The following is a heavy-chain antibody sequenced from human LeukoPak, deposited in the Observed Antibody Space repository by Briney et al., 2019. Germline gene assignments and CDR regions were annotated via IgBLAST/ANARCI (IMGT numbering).Heavy chain of an antibody. CDR2: INPNSGGT. J-gene: IGHJ4*02. CDR3: ARSDLYCSGGSCYRYYFDY. D-gene: IGHD2-15*01. Sequence: ASVKVSCKASGYAFTGYYMHWVRQAPGQGLEWMGWINPNSGGTNYAQKFQGWVTMTRDTSISTAYMELSRLRSDDTAVYYCARSDLYCSGGSCYRYYFDYWGQGTLVTVSS. CDR1: GYAFTGYY. V-gene: IGHV1-2*04.